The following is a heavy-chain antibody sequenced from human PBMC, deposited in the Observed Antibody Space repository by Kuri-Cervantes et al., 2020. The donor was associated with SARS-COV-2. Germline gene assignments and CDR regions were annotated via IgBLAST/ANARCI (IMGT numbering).Heavy chain of an antibody. V-gene: IGHV1-69*13. CDR2: IIPIFGTA. Sequence: SVKVSCKASGGTFSSYAISWVRQAPGQGLEWVGGIIPIFGTANYAQKFQGRVTITADESTSTAYMELSSLRSEDTAVYYCARNLVVPAAPYYYYYYMDVWGKGTTVTVSS. D-gene: IGHD2-2*01. J-gene: IGHJ6*03. CDR1: GGTFSSYA. CDR3: ARNLVVPAAPYYYYYYMDV.